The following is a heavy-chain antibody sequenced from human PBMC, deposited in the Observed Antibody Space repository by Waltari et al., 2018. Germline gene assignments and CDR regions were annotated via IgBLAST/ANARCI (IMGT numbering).Heavy chain of an antibody. Sequence: QVQLVQSGAEVKKPGSSVKVSCWASGVSFTKYAFNWLRQAPGQGLEWVGGVSHFSQKTKYAQNCQGRVRIATGESATSAYLELSSLRSEDTAVYYCARGRHYLDSRGHQAMGNAFDIWGQGTTVTVSS. CDR3: ARGRHYLDSRGHQAMGNAFDI. D-gene: IGHD3-22*01. CDR2: VSHFSQKT. CDR1: GVSFTKYA. V-gene: IGHV1-69*05. J-gene: IGHJ3*02.